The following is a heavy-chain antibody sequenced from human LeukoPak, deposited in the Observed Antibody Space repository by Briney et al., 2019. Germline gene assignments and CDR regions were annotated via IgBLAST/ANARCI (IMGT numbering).Heavy chain of an antibody. CDR1: GYSISSGYY. V-gene: IGHV4-38-2*02. CDR2: IYHSGST. D-gene: IGHD3-9*01. J-gene: IGHJ4*02. CDR3: ARQDYDILTGSYYFDY. Sequence: SETLSLTCTVSGYSISSGYYWGWIRQPPGKGLEWIGSIYHSGSTYYNPSLKSRVTISVDTSKNQFSLKLSSVTAADTAVYYCARQDYDILTGSYYFDYWGQGTLVTVSS.